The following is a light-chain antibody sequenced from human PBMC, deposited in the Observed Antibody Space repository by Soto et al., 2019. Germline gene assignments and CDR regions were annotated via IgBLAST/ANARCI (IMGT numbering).Light chain of an antibody. CDR2: EDN. CDR1: SGSIASNY. Sequence: NFMLTKPHSVSESPGKTVTISCTRSSGSIASNYVQWYQQRPGSAPTTVIYEDNQRPSGVPDRFSGSIDSSSNSASLNISGLKTEDEADYYCQSYDSSNRDVVFGGGTKLTVL. J-gene: IGLJ2*01. V-gene: IGLV6-57*04. CDR3: QSYDSSNRDVV.